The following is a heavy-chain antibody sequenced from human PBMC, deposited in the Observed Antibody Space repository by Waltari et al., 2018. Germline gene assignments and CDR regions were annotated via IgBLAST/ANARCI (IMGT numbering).Heavy chain of an antibody. J-gene: IGHJ3*02. CDR3: AIEGDCSGGSCYNDAFDI. Sequence: QVQLQESGPGLVKPSQTLSLTCTVSGGSISSGGYYWSWIRQNPGKGLEWIGYIYHSGSPAYHPSLKSRVTISVDRSKTQFSLKLSSVTAADTAVYYCAIEGDCSGGSCYNDAFDIWGQGTMVTVSS. CDR2: IYHSGSP. D-gene: IGHD2-15*01. CDR1: GGSISSGGYY. V-gene: IGHV4-31*09.